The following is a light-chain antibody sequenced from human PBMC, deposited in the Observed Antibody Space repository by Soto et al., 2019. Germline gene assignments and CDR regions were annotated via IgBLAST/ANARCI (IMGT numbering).Light chain of an antibody. V-gene: IGKV3-15*01. CDR3: QQYNNWPRG. CDR1: QSVSSN. CDR2: GAS. J-gene: IGKJ5*01. Sequence: EIVMTQSPATLSVSPGERATLSCRASQSVSSNLAWYQKKPGQAPRLLIYGASTRATGIPARFSGSGSGTEFTLTISSLQSEDFAVYYCQQYNNWPRGFGQGTRLEIK.